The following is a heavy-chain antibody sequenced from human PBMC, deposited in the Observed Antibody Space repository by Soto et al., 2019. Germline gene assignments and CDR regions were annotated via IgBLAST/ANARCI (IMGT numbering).Heavy chain of an antibody. J-gene: IGHJ6*02. CDR3: ARTFDYYGMDV. V-gene: IGHV4-38-2*01. CDR1: GYSIGSGYY. CDR2: IYHAGSV. Sequence: LSLTCAVSGYSIGSGYYWAWIRQSPGKGLEWIGSIYHAGSVYYNPSLNGRVALSMDTSKNHFSLKLTSVTAADTAVYYCARTFDYYGMDVWGQGTTVTVSS.